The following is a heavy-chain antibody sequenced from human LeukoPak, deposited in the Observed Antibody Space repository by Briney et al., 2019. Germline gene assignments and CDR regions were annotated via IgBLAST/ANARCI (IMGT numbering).Heavy chain of an antibody. CDR1: EFTFSSYE. J-gene: IGHJ6*02. CDR2: ISSRGSSI. D-gene: IGHD6-13*01. CDR3: ARSMIAAAGYYYGMDV. Sequence: GGSLWLSSAASEFTFSSYESNWVRQAPGKGLEWISFISSRGSSIYYADSVKGRFTISRDNAKNSLYLQMTSLRAEDTAVYYCARSMIAAAGYYYGMDVWGQLSTLGDSS. V-gene: IGHV3-48*03.